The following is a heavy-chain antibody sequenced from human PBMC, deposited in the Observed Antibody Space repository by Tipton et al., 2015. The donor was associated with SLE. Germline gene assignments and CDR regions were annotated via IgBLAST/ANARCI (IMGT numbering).Heavy chain of an antibody. CDR1: GGSFSGYY. D-gene: IGHD1-26*01. CDR2: INHSGST. Sequence: TLSLTCAVYGGSFSGYYWSWIRQPPGKGLEWIGEINHSGSTNYNPSLKSRVTISVDTSKNQFSLKLSSVTAADTAAYYCARGGGWELWYFDYWGQGTLVTVSS. V-gene: IGHV4-34*01. CDR3: ARGGGWELWYFDY. J-gene: IGHJ4*02.